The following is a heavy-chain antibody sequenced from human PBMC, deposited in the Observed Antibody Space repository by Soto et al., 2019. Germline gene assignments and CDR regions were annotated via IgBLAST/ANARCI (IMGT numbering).Heavy chain of an antibody. CDR1: GFTFNYYG. V-gene: IGHV3-33*01. CDR2: IWYDGTKK. D-gene: IGHD1-26*01. Sequence: SCVASGFTFNYYGIHWVRQAPGKGLEWVAVIWYDGTKKDYVDSVQGRFTVSRDNSRNTVHLQMNSLRADDTAIYYCARDGSSTHLYYGLDVWGQGTLVTSP. J-gene: IGHJ6*02. CDR3: ARDGSSTHLYYGLDV.